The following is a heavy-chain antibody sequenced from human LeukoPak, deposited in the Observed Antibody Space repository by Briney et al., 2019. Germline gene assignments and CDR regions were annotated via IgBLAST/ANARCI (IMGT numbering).Heavy chain of an antibody. V-gene: IGHV4-59*01. J-gene: IGHJ4*02. CDR2: TYYSGST. CDR1: GGSISSYY. Sequence: SETLSLTCTVSGGSISSYYWSWIRQPPGKGLEWIGYTYYSGSTNYNPSLESRVTISVDTSKNQFSLKLSSVTAADTAVYYCARLDGSGRGYFDYWGQGTLVTVSS. CDR3: ARLDGSGRGYFDY. D-gene: IGHD3-10*01.